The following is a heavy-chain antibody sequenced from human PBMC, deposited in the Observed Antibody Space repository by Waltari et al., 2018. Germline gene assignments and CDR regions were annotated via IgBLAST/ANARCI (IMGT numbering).Heavy chain of an antibody. D-gene: IGHD6-19*01. CDR2: ISWDGGST. J-gene: IGHJ6*02. V-gene: IGHV3-43D*04. CDR1: VFTFADYA. Sequence: EVQLVESGGVVVQPGGSLRLSCAASVFTFADYAMLWVRQAPGKGLEWVSLISWDGGSTYYADSVKGRFTISRDNSKNSLYLQMNSLRAEDTALYYCAKDAVAYYYYYGMDVWGQGTTVTVSS. CDR3: AKDAVAYYYYYGMDV.